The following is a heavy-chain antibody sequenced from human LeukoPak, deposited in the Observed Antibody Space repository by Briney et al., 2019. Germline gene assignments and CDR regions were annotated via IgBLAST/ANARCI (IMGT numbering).Heavy chain of an antibody. J-gene: IGHJ6*02. V-gene: IGHV3-11*06. CDR3: ARAVDSSGNYGMDV. D-gene: IGHD3-22*01. CDR1: GFTFSDYY. CDR2: ISSSSSYT. Sequence: GGSLSLSCAASGFTFSDYYMSWIRQAPGKGLEWVSYISSSSSYTNYADSVKGRFTISRDNAKNSLFLQMNSLRAEDTAVYYCARAVDSSGNYGMDVWGQGTTVTVSS.